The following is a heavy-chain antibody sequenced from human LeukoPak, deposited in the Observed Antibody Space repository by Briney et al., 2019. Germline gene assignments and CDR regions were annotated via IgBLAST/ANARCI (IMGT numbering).Heavy chain of an antibody. CDR2: IYSGGST. Sequence: PGGSLRLSCVASGFTVSSNYMSWVRQAPGKGLEWVSVIYSGGSTYYADSVKGRFTISRDNSKNTLYLQMNSPRAEDTAVYYCAREAGILFNWFDPWGQGTLVTVSS. CDR3: AREAGILFNWFDP. J-gene: IGHJ5*02. D-gene: IGHD6-19*01. V-gene: IGHV3-66*02. CDR1: GFTVSSNY.